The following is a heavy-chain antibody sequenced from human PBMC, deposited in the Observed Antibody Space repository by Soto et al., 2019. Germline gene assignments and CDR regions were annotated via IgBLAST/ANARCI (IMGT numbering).Heavy chain of an antibody. CDR2: ISYDGSNK. D-gene: IGHD3-9*01. CDR3: AKARDFDWLHLDY. V-gene: IGHV3-30*18. Sequence: GGSLRLSCAASGFTFSSYGMHWVRQAPGKGLEWVAVISYDGSNKYYADSVKGRFTISRDNSKNTLYLQMNSLRAEDTAVYYCAKARDFDWLHLDYWGQGTLVTVSS. CDR1: GFTFSSYG. J-gene: IGHJ4*02.